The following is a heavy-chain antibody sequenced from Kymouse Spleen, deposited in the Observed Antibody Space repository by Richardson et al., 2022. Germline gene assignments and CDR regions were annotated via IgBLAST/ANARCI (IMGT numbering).Heavy chain of an antibody. D-gene: IGHD4-17*01,IGHD4-23*01. CDR2: ISYDGSNK. CDR3: AKGDGDYFDY. J-gene: IGHJ4*02. CDR1: GFTFSSYG. Sequence: QVQLVESGGGVVQPGRSLRLSCAASGFTFSSYGMHWVRQAPGKGLEWVAVISYDGSNKYYADSVKGRFTISRDNSKNTLYLQMNSLRAEDTAVYYCAKGDGDYFDYWGQGTLVTVSS. V-gene: IGHV3-30*18.